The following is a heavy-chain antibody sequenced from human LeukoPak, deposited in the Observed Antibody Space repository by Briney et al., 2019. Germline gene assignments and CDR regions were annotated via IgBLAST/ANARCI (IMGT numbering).Heavy chain of an antibody. CDR2: IYSGGST. CDR3: ARGDGSDAFDI. D-gene: IGHD5-24*01. J-gene: IGHJ3*02. Sequence: PGGSLRLSCAASGFTVSSNYMSWVRQAPGKGLEWVSVIYSGGSTYYADSAKGRFTISRDNSKNTLYLQMNSLRAEDTAVYYCARGDGSDAFDIWGQGTMVTVSS. CDR1: GFTVSSNY. V-gene: IGHV3-53*01.